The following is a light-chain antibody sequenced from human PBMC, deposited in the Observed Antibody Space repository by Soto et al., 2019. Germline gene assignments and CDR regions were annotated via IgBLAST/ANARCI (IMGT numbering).Light chain of an antibody. Sequence: DIQMTQSPSTLSASVRYRVTITCRASQSLSGWLAWYQQKPGKAPKLLIYDTSSLKSGVPSRFSGSGSGTEFSLSISSLQPDDFATYYCQQYNNYSRTFGQGTKVDIK. CDR1: QSLSGW. J-gene: IGKJ1*01. CDR3: QQYNNYSRT. CDR2: DTS. V-gene: IGKV1-5*01.